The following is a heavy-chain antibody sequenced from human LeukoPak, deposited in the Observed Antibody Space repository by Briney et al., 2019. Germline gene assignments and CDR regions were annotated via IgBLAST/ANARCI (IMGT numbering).Heavy chain of an antibody. Sequence: ASVKVSCKASGGIFSNYGVSWVRQAPGQGLEWMGRIIPIFGITDYAQKFQGRVTITADKSTNTAYMDLSSLRSEDTAVYYSARVPARPGWFDPWGQGTLVTVSS. CDR3: ARVPARPGWFDP. CDR2: IIPIFGIT. CDR1: GGIFSNYG. V-gene: IGHV1-69*04. J-gene: IGHJ5*02.